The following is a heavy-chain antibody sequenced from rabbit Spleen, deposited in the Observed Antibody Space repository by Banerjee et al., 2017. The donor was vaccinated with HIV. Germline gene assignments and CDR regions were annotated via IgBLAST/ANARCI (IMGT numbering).Heavy chain of an antibody. D-gene: IGHD4-1*01. J-gene: IGHJ4*01. CDR3: ARDGYSRGWGIVLYYFNL. Sequence: QEQLEESGGDLVKPGASLTLTCTASGFSFSNSYVMCWVRQAPGKGLEWIACISVGASDNTYYASWAKGRFTISKTSSTTVTLQMTSLTAADAAAYFCARDGYSRGWGIVLYYFNLWGPGTRSPS. V-gene: IGHV1S45*01. CDR1: GFSFSNSYV. CDR2: ISVGASDNT.